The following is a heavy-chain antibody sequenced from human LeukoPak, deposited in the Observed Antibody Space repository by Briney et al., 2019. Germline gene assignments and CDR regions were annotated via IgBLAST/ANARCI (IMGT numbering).Heavy chain of an antibody. V-gene: IGHV1-46*01. Sequence: ASVKVSCKASGDTFSNYAISWVRQAPGQGLEWMGIINPSGGSTSYAQKFQGRVTMTRDTSTSTVYTELSSLRSEDTAVYYCARVERTDAFDIWGQGTMVTVSS. CDR1: GDTFSNYA. CDR3: ARVERTDAFDI. CDR2: INPSGGST. D-gene: IGHD5-24*01. J-gene: IGHJ3*02.